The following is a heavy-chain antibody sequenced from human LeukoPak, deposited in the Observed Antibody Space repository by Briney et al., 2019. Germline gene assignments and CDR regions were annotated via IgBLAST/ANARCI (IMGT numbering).Heavy chain of an antibody. D-gene: IGHD6-13*01. CDR2: MNPNSGNT. Sequence: GASVKVSCKASGDTFTINDINWVRQATGQGLEWMGWMNPNSGNTGYAQKLQGRVTMTRNTSISTAYMELTNPRSEDTAVYYCARVTAAGTWAFDIWGQGTTVTVSA. CDR1: GDTFTIND. CDR3: ARVTAAGTWAFDI. V-gene: IGHV1-8*01. J-gene: IGHJ3*02.